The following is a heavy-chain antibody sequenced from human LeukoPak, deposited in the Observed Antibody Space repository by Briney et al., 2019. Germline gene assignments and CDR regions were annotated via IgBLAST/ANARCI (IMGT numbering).Heavy chain of an antibody. J-gene: IGHJ4*02. D-gene: IGHD1-26*01. Sequence: SETLSLTCTVSGGSISSSYYWGWIRQPPGKGLEWIGSIYYSGSTNYNPSLKSRVTISVDKSKNQFSLKLSSVTAADTAVYYCARDLGGSYVSDYWGQGTLVTVSS. CDR1: GGSISSSYY. V-gene: IGHV4-39*07. CDR2: IYYSGST. CDR3: ARDLGGSYVSDY.